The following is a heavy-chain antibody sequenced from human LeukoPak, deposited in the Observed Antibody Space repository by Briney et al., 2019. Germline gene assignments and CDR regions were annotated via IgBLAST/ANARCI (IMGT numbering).Heavy chain of an antibody. Sequence: PSETLSLTCTVSGGSISSYYWSWIQQPPGKGLEWIGYIYYSGSTNYNPSLKSRVTISVDTSKNQFSLKLSSVTAADTAVYHCAREAGIAAAIVWFDPWGQGTLVTVSS. CDR1: GGSISSYY. V-gene: IGHV4-59*12. J-gene: IGHJ5*02. CDR2: IYYSGST. D-gene: IGHD6-13*01. CDR3: AREAGIAAAIVWFDP.